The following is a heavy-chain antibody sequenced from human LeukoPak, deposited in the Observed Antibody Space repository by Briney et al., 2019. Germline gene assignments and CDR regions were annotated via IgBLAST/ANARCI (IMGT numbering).Heavy chain of an antibody. CDR2: INPNSGDT. V-gene: IGHV1-2*02. CDR3: ARGGWGFCTNGVCYIDQVPEDH. CDR1: GYTFTGYY. Sequence: ASVKVSCKASGYTFTGYYMHWVRQAPGQGLEWMGWINPNSGDTNYAQRFQGRVTMTSDTSISTAYMELSSLRTDDTAVYYCARGGWGFCTNGVCYIDQVPEDHWGQGTLVTVSS. J-gene: IGHJ4*02. D-gene: IGHD2-8*01.